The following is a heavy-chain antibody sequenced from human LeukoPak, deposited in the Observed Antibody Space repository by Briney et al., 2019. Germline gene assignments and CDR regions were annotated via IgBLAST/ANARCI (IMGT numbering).Heavy chain of an antibody. CDR3: AREGYSGSYHFDY. Sequence: GGSLRFSCAASGFTFSDYYMSWIRQAPGKGLEWVSYISSSGSTIYYADSVKGRFTISRDNAKNSLYLQMNSLRAEDTAVYYCAREGYSGSYHFDYWGQGTLVTVSS. D-gene: IGHD1-26*01. CDR1: GFTFSDYY. J-gene: IGHJ4*02. CDR2: ISSSGSTI. V-gene: IGHV3-11*01.